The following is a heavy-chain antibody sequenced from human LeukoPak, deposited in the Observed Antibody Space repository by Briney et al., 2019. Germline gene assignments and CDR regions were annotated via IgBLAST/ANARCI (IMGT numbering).Heavy chain of an antibody. V-gene: IGHV4-59*08. D-gene: IGHD3-3*01. CDR3: ARARYYDFRFDY. Sequence: PSETLSLTCTVSGGSISSYYWSWIRQPPGKGLEWIGYIYYSGSTNYNPSLKSRVTTSVDTSKNQFSLKLSSVTAADTAVYYCARARYYDFRFDYWGQGTLVTVSS. CDR2: IYYSGST. CDR1: GGSISSYY. J-gene: IGHJ4*02.